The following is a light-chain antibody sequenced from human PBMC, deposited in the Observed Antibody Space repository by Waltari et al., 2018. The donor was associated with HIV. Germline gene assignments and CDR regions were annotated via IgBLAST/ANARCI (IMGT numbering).Light chain of an antibody. V-gene: IGKV3-20*01. CDR1: QRFSRSY. CDR2: DAS. J-gene: IGKJ2*01. CDR3: QQYGTLYT. Sequence: EIVLTQSPGTLSLSPGDRATLSCRASQRFSRSYLAWYQQKPGQAPRLIIYDASSRATGIPDRFGGSGSGTDFTLTISRLEPEDSAVYYCQQYGTLYTFGQGTKLEIK.